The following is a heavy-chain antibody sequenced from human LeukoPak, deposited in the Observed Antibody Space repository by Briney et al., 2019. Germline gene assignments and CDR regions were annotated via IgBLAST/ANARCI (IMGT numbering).Heavy chain of an antibody. Sequence: GGSLRLSCAASGFSFSTYAMSWVRQAPGKGPEWVAGIRGSGDNTYYADSVKGRFTISRDNSKNMLYLEMSSLRAEDTALYYCAEFRREGLPVGFDVWGQGTMVTVSS. V-gene: IGHV3-23*01. CDR1: GFSFSTYA. D-gene: IGHD5-24*01. CDR2: IRGSGDNT. CDR3: AEFRREGLPVGFDV. J-gene: IGHJ3*01.